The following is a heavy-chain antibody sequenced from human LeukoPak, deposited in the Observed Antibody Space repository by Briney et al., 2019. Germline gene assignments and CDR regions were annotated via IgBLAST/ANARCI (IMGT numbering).Heavy chain of an antibody. Sequence: SETLSLTCTVSGYSISSGYYWGWIRQPPGKGLEWIGSIYNSGSTYYNPSLKSRVTISIDTSKNQFSLKLSSVTAADTAVYYCARDGRYCSSTSCTVDYWGQGTLVTVSS. CDR3: ARDGRYCSSTSCTVDY. J-gene: IGHJ4*02. D-gene: IGHD2-2*01. CDR1: GYSISSGYY. CDR2: IYNSGST. V-gene: IGHV4-38-2*02.